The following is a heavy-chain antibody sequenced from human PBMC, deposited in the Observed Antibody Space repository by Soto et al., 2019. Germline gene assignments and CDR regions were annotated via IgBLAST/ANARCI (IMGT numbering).Heavy chain of an antibody. J-gene: IGHJ6*02. CDR3: ARDRSPSSFYYYYGMDV. D-gene: IGHD6-13*01. CDR1: GGTFSSYA. CDR2: IIPIFGTA. Sequence: SVKVSCEASGGTFSSYAISWVRQAPGQGLEWMGGIIPIFGTANYAQKFQGRVTITADESTSTAYMELSSLRSEDTAVYYCARDRSPSSFYYYYGMDVWGQGTTVTVSS. V-gene: IGHV1-69*01.